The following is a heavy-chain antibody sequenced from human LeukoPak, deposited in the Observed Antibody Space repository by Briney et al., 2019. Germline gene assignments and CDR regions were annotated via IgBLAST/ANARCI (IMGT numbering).Heavy chain of an antibody. V-gene: IGHV3-48*02. Sequence: GGSLRLSCAASGFTFSSYSMNWVRQAPGKGLEWVSYISSSSSTTYYADSVKGRFTISRDNAKNSLYLQMNSLRDEDTAVYYCARGSVGATTGAFDYWGQGTLVTVSS. CDR1: GFTFSSYS. D-gene: IGHD1-26*01. CDR2: ISSSSSTT. CDR3: ARGSVGATTGAFDY. J-gene: IGHJ4*02.